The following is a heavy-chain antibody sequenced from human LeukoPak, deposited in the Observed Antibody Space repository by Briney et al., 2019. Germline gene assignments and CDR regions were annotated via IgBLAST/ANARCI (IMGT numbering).Heavy chain of an antibody. CDR1: GGSFSGYY. CDR3: ARGSRTMDL. Sequence: PSETLSLTCAVYGGSFSGYYWSWIRQPPGKGLEWIGEINHSGSTNYNPSLKSRVTISVDTSKNQCSLKLSSVTAADTAVYYCARGSRTMDLWGKGTTVTVYS. J-gene: IGHJ6*03. V-gene: IGHV4-34*01. CDR2: INHSGST.